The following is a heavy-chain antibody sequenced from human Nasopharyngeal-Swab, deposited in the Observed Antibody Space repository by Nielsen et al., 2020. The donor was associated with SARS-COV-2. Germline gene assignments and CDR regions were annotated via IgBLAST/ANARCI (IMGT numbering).Heavy chain of an antibody. CDR1: GFTFSSYA. Sequence: GECLKISCAASGFTFSSYAMSWVRQAPGKGLEWVSAISDSGGSTYYAGSVKGRFTISSDNSKNTLYLQMNSLRAEDTAVYECAKGLYAVAGPLLDYWGQGTLVTVSS. CDR2: ISDSGGST. J-gene: IGHJ4*02. CDR3: AKGLYAVAGPLLDY. D-gene: IGHD6-19*01. V-gene: IGHV3-23*01.